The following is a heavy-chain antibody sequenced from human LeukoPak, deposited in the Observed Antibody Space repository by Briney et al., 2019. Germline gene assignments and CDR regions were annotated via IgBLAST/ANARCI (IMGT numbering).Heavy chain of an antibody. Sequence: GGSLRLSCAASGFTFSNAWMSWVRQAPGKGLEWVAVISYDGSNKYYADSVKGRFTISRDNSKNTLYLQMNSLRAEDTAVYYCAKGVWNDPYYFDYWGQGTLVTVSS. D-gene: IGHD1-1*01. CDR2: ISYDGSNK. V-gene: IGHV3-30*18. J-gene: IGHJ4*02. CDR3: AKGVWNDPYYFDY. CDR1: GFTFSNAW.